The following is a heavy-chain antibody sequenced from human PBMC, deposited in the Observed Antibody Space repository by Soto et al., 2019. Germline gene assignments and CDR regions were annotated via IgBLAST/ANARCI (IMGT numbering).Heavy chain of an antibody. J-gene: IGHJ2*01. V-gene: IGHV4-4*02. CDR1: GGSISSSNW. CDR2: IYHRGST. CDR3: SRLETGYSGFIDWDFKL. Sequence: QVQLQESGPGLVKPSGTLSLTCAVSGGSISSSNWLSWVRQTPGKGLEWIGEIYHRGSTHYNPSLKSRVTISVDESKPQFSLKLSSVTAAEPAVDYWSRLETGYSGFIDWDFKLWGRGTLVTVSS. D-gene: IGHD6-13*01.